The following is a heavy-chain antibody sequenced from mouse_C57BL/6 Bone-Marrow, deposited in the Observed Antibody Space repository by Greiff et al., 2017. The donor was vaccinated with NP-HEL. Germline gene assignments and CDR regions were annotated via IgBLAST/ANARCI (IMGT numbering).Heavy chain of an antibody. CDR1: GYTFTDYY. V-gene: IGHV1-19*01. D-gene: IGHD2-4*01. Sequence: VQLQQSGPVLVKPGASVKMSCKASGYTFTDYYMNWVKQSHGESLEWIGVINPYNGGTSYNQKFKGKATLTVDKSSSTAYMELNSLTSEDSAVYYCARDDYGPSSYWYFDVWGTGTTVTVSS. J-gene: IGHJ1*03. CDR3: ARDDYGPSSYWYFDV. CDR2: INPYNGGT.